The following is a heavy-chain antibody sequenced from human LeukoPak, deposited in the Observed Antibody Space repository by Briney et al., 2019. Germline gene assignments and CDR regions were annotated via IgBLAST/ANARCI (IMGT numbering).Heavy chain of an antibody. D-gene: IGHD1-26*01. CDR3: ARTRGSYCFDF. CDR1: GFTFTNYL. V-gene: IGHV3-7*05. Sequence: GGALRLSCAASGFTFTNYLLTWVRQAPGKGVEWVANIKQDGSEKYYVDSVKGRFTISRDNAKNSLYLQMNSLRAEDTAMYYCARTRGSYCFDFWGQGTLVTVSS. CDR2: IKQDGSEK. J-gene: IGHJ4*02.